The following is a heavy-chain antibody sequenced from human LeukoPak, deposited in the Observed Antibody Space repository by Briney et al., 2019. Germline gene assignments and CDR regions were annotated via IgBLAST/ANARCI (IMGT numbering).Heavy chain of an antibody. J-gene: IGHJ4*02. CDR2: ISASGGDT. CDR1: GFTFSTYD. V-gene: IGHV3-23*01. CDR3: AKDAAGPEY. D-gene: IGHD6-13*01. Sequence: RTGGSLRLSCAASGFTFSTYDMKWVRQAPGKGLEWVSGISASGGDTWYPDSVKGRFTISRDNSKNTLFLQMNSLRVEVTAIYYCAKDAAGPEYWGQGTRVTVSS.